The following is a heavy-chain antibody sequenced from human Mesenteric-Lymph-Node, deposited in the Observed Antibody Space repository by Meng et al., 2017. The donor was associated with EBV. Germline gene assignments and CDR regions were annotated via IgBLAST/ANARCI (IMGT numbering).Heavy chain of an antibody. D-gene: IGHD3-16*01. CDR2: IMPIYYTP. J-gene: IGHJ4*02. Sequence: QVELVPSVTEVKQPGFSVKVPCKRSGGTFNYLAISWVRQAPGQGLEWMGGIMPIYYTPNYAQKFQGRINITADELTSTAYMELSSLRSDDTAVYYCAALESSIITRFKYWGQGTLVTVSS. V-gene: IGHV1-69*01. CDR3: AALESSIITRFKY. CDR1: GGTFNYLA.